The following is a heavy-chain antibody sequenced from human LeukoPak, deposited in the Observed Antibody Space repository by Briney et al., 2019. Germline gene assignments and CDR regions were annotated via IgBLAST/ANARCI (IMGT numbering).Heavy chain of an antibody. V-gene: IGHV1-2*02. CDR3: ARGARRDLNWFDP. D-gene: IGHD3-3*01. CDR1: GYTFTGYH. J-gene: IGHJ5*02. Sequence: ASVKVSCKASGYTFTGYHVHWVRQAPGQGLEWMGWINPNSGGTNYAPNFQGRVSMTRDTSISTAYMELSRLRSDDTAVYFCARGARRDLNWFDPWGQGTLVTVSS. CDR2: INPNSGGT.